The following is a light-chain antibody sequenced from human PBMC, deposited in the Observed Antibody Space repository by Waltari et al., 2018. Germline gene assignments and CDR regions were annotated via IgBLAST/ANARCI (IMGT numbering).Light chain of an antibody. CDR2: YDD. CDR3: GAWDDSLNAWV. CDR1: SSNIGNNA. V-gene: IGLV1-36*01. Sequence: QSVLTQPPSVSEAPRQRVTISCSGSSSNIGNNAVNWYQQLPVKAPKVLIYYDDLLPSGVSDRFSCSKSGTSASLAISGLQAEDEAYYYCGAWDDSLNAWVFGGGTKLTVL. J-gene: IGLJ3*02.